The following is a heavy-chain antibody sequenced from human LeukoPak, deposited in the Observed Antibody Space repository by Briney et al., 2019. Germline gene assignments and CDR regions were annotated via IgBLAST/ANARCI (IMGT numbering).Heavy chain of an antibody. J-gene: IGHJ4*02. CDR1: GGSITTYS. Sequence: PSETLSLTCTVSGGSITTYSWSWIRQPAGKGLELIGRIYASGSTTYNPSLKCRVTMSVDTSKNQFSVRLTSVAAADTAVYYCARAAYCSGASCYFDYWGQGTLVTVSS. D-gene: IGHD2-15*01. CDR2: IYASGST. V-gene: IGHV4-4*07. CDR3: ARAAYCSGASCYFDY.